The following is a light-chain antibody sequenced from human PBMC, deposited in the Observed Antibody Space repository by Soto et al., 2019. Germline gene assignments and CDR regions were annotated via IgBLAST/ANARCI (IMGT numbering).Light chain of an antibody. CDR1: SSNIGAGYD. V-gene: IGLV1-40*01. CDR2: GNT. Sequence: QTVVTQPPSVSGAPGQRVTISCTGTSSNIGAGYDVHWYQHLPGTAPKLLIYGNTIRLSGVPDRFSGSKSGTSASLAITGLQAEDEADYYCQSYDRSLRGYVFGTGTKVTVL. CDR3: QSYDRSLRGYV. J-gene: IGLJ1*01.